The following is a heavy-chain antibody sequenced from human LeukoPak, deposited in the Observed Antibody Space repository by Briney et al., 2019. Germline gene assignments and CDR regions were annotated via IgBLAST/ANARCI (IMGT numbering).Heavy chain of an antibody. D-gene: IGHD2-15*01. CDR3: AKTFSGYCSGGSCYNFDY. CDR2: ISGSGGST. CDR1: GFTFSSYA. V-gene: IGHV3-23*01. Sequence: GGSLRLSCAASGFTFSSYAMSWVRQAPGKGLEWVSAISGSGGSTYYADSVKGRFTISRDNSKNTLYLQMNSLRAEDTAVYYCAKTFSGYCSGGSCYNFDYWGQGTLVTVSS. J-gene: IGHJ4*02.